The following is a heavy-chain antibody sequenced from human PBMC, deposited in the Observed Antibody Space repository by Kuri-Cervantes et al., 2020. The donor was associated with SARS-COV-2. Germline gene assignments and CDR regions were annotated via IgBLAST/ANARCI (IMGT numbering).Heavy chain of an antibody. J-gene: IGHJ2*01. CDR2: MNPNSGNT. Sequence: ASVQVSCKAAAGTISSYAISWVGQATGQGLEWMGWMNPNSGNTGYAQKFQGRVTITRNNSISTAYMELSSLRSEDTAVYYCARGWKYCSSTSCYTVGYFELWGRGTLVTVSS. CDR3: ARGWKYCSSTSCYTVGYFEL. D-gene: IGHD2-2*02. CDR1: AGTISSYA. V-gene: IGHV1-8*03.